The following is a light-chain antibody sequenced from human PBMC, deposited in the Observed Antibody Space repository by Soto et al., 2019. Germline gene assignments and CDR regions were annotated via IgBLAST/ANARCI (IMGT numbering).Light chain of an antibody. J-gene: IGKJ4*01. CDR3: QQLA. CDR1: QSISSA. CDR2: DAS. Sequence: AIQLTQSPSSLTAAVGDRVTITCRASQSISSALAWYQQKPGKAPKLLIYDASSLESGVPSRFSGSGFGTDFTLIISSLQPEDFASYYCQQLAFGGGTKVEIK. V-gene: IGKV1-13*02.